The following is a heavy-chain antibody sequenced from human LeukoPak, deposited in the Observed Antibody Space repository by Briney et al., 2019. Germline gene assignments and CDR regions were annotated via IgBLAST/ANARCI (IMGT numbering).Heavy chain of an antibody. D-gene: IGHD3-10*01. Sequence: PGRSLRLSCAASGFTFSDYYMSWIRQAPGKGLEWVSYISNSGSTIYYADSVKGRFTIPRDNAKNSLYLQMNSLRAEDTAVYYCARDRGRTGNFGERVTYWGQGTLVTVSS. J-gene: IGHJ4*02. CDR3: ARDRGRTGNFGERVTY. CDR1: GFTFSDYY. V-gene: IGHV3-11*01. CDR2: ISNSGSTI.